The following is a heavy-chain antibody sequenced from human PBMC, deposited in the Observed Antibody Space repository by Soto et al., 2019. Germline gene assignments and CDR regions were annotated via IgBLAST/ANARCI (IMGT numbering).Heavy chain of an antibody. J-gene: IGHJ3*02. CDR3: ARHGITGSYYDAFDI. D-gene: IGHD1-26*01. CDR2: IKYSRTT. Sequence: SATLSLTCTLFSRSIISSRCHWVWIRQPPGQGMEWIASIKYSRTTFYNPSLKSRFTLSVDTSKNQFFLKLSSVTAAETAVYYCARHGITGSYYDAFDIWGQGTMVT. V-gene: IGHV4-39*01. CDR1: SRSIISSRCH.